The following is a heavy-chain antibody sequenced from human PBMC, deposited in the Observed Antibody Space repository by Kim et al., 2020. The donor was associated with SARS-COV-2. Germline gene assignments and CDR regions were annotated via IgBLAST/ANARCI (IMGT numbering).Heavy chain of an antibody. J-gene: IGHJ4*02. V-gene: IGHV3-23*01. Sequence: GGSLRLSCAASGFTFSSYAMSWVRQAPGKGLEWVSAISGSGGSTYYADSVKGRFTISRDNSKNTLYLQMNSLRAEDTAVYYCAKGSNFANDYIGGYWGQGTLVTVSS. CDR3: AKGSNFANDYIGGY. CDR1: GFTFSSYA. CDR2: ISGSGGST. D-gene: IGHD3-16*01.